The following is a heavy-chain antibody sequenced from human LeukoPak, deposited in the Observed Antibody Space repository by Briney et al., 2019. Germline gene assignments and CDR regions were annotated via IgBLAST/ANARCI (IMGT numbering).Heavy chain of an antibody. D-gene: IGHD4-11*01. CDR1: GYSISSGYY. J-gene: IGHJ5*02. Sequence: SSETLSLTCTVSGYSISSGYYWGWIRQPAGKGLEWIGRIYTSGSTNYNPSLKSRVTISVDTSKNQFSLKLSSVTAADTAVYYCASYRYNWFDPWGQGTLVTVSS. V-gene: IGHV4-61*02. CDR3: ASYRYNWFDP. CDR2: IYTSGST.